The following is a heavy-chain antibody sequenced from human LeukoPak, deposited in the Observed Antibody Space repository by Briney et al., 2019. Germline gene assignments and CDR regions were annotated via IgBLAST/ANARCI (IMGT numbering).Heavy chain of an antibody. Sequence: ASVKVSCKASGYTFTSYGICWVRQAPGQGLEWMGWINAYNGNTIYAQKLQGRVTMTTDTSTSTAYMELRSLRSDDTAVYYCARKATMVRGENWFDPWGQGTLVTVSS. CDR3: ARKATMVRGENWFDP. J-gene: IGHJ5*02. V-gene: IGHV1-18*01. CDR2: INAYNGNT. CDR1: GYTFTSYG. D-gene: IGHD3-10*01.